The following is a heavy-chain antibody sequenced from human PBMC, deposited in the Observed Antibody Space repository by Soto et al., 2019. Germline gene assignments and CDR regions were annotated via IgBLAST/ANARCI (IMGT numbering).Heavy chain of an antibody. CDR3: TRDCSGGSCYREPFDY. CDR2: IYYSGST. CDR1: GGSISSSSYY. D-gene: IGHD2-15*01. Sequence: SETLSLTCTVSGGSISSSSYYWGWIRQPPGKGLEWIGSIYYSGSTYYNPSLKSRVTISVDTSKNQFSLKLSSVTAADTAVNYCTRDCSGGSCYREPFDYWGQGTLVTVSS. V-gene: IGHV4-39*02. J-gene: IGHJ4*02.